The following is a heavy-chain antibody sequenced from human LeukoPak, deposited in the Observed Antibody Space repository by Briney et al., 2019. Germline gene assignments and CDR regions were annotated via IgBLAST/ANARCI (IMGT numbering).Heavy chain of an antibody. CDR2: INHSGST. CDR1: GGSISSGGYY. D-gene: IGHD2-21*01. J-gene: IGHJ3*02. Sequence: SQTLSLTCTVSGGSISSGGYYWSWIRQPPGKGLEWIGEINHSGSTIYNPSLKSRVTISVDTSKNQFSLKLSSVTAADTAVYYCARFSVIRGAFDIWGQGTMVTVSS. V-gene: IGHV4-30-2*01. CDR3: ARFSVIRGAFDI.